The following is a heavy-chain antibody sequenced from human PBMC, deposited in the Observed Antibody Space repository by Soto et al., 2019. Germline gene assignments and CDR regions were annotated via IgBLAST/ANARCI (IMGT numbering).Heavy chain of an antibody. CDR1: GYTFTGYY. Sequence: QVQLVQSGAEVKKPGASVKVSCKASGYTFTGYYIHWVRQAPGQGLEWMGWIIPKNGRTKYGQKCQDRVTMTRDTSISTAYMELSRLRSDDTAVYYCARGTFDNSGDYFAGWFDPWGQGTLVTVSS. CDR3: ARGTFDNSGDYFAGWFDP. V-gene: IGHV1-2*02. D-gene: IGHD3-22*01. CDR2: IIPKNGRT. J-gene: IGHJ5*02.